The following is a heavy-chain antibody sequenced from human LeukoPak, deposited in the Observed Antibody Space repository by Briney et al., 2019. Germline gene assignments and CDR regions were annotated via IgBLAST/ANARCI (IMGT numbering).Heavy chain of an antibody. CDR3: ARFGSAQSLFDY. V-gene: IGHV4-31*03. J-gene: IGHJ4*02. CDR1: SGSISSGGYY. Sequence: PSQTLSLTCTVSSGSISSGGYYWSWIRQHPGKGLEWIGYIYYSGSTYYNPSLKSRVTISLDTSKNQFSLKLSSVTAADTAVYYCARFGSAQSLFDYWGQGTLVTVSS. CDR2: IYYSGST. D-gene: IGHD2-15*01.